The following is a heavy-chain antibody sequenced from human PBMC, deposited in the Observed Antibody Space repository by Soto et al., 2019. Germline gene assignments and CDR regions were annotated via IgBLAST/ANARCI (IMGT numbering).Heavy chain of an antibody. J-gene: IGHJ6*02. CDR3: AKDIIVVVPAAIKGDYYYYGMDV. D-gene: IGHD2-2*02. CDR1: GFTFDDYA. CDR2: ISGDGGST. Sequence: GGSLRLSCAASGFTFDDYAMHWVRQAPGKGLEWVSLISGDGGSTYYADSVKGRFTISRDNSKNSLYLQMNSLRTEDTALYYCAKDIIVVVPAAIKGDYYYYGMDVWGQGTTVTVSS. V-gene: IGHV3-43*02.